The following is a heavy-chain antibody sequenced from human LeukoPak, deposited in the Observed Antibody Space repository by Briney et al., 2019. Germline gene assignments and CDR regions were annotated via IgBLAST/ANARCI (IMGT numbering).Heavy chain of an antibody. CDR1: GGSISSYY. D-gene: IGHD3-22*01. Sequence: SETLSLTCTVSGGSISSYYWSWIRQPAGKGLEWIGRIYTSGSTNYNPSLKSRVTMSVDTSKNQFSLKLSSVTAADTAVYYCARVGYYDSSGYPFDYWGQGTLVTVSS. CDR3: ARVGYYDSSGYPFDY. J-gene: IGHJ4*02. V-gene: IGHV4-4*07. CDR2: IYTSGST.